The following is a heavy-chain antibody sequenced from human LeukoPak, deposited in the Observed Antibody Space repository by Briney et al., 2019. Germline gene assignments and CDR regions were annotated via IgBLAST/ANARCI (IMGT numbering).Heavy chain of an antibody. Sequence: SETLSLTCAVYGGSFSGYYWSWIRQPPGKGLEWIGEINHSGSTNYNPSLKSRVTISVDTSKNQFSLKLSSVTAADTAVYYCARGRGPKRWLQSPPGGYYYMDVWGKGTTVTVSS. CDR3: ARGRGPKRWLQSPPGGYYYMDV. J-gene: IGHJ6*03. CDR2: INHSGST. D-gene: IGHD5-24*01. V-gene: IGHV4-34*01. CDR1: GGSFSGYY.